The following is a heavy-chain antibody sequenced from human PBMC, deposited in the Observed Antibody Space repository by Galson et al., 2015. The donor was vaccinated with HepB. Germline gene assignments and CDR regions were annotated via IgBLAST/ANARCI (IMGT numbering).Heavy chain of an antibody. V-gene: IGHV3-30*18. Sequence: SLRLSCAASGFTFSSYGMHWVRQAPGKGLEWVAVVSYDGSNKYYADSVRGRFTISRDNSKNTLYLQMNSLRAEDTAIYYCAKDGGRGYTYDPNWFDPWGQGALVTVSS. J-gene: IGHJ5*02. CDR3: AKDGGRGYTYDPNWFDP. CDR1: GFTFSSYG. D-gene: IGHD5-18*01. CDR2: VSYDGSNK.